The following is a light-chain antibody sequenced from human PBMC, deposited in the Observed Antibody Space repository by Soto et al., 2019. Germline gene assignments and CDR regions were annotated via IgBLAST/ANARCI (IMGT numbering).Light chain of an antibody. CDR2: TAS. CDR3: IQDYNYPLT. V-gene: IGKV1-6*01. J-gene: IGKJ4*01. CDR1: QSISSY. Sequence: IQMPQSPSSLSASVGDRVTITCRASQSISSYLNWYQQKPGKAPNLLIYTASTLQSGVPSRFSGSGSGTDFTLTISSLQPEDFATYYCIQDYNYPLTFGGGTKVDIK.